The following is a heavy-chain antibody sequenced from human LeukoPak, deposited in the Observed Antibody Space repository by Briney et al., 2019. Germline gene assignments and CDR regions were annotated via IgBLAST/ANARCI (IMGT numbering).Heavy chain of an antibody. CDR3: ARVGYSYGYDFDY. V-gene: IGHV4-61*01. CDR1: GGSVSSGSYY. Sequence: SETLTLTCTVSGGSVSSGSYYWSWIRQPPGKGLEWIGYIYYSGSTNYNPSLKSRVTISVDTSKNQFSLKQSSVTAADTAVYYCARVGYSYGYDFDYWGQGTLVTVSS. D-gene: IGHD5-18*01. J-gene: IGHJ4*02. CDR2: IYYSGST.